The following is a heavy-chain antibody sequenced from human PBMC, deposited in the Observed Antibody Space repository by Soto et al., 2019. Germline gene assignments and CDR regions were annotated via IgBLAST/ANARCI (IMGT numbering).Heavy chain of an antibody. D-gene: IGHD3-3*01. CDR3: ARGGLRFLESHGMDV. CDR2: IIAIYGTT. Sequence: ASVKVSCKASGYTFSNFAMHWVRQAPGQGLEWMGGIIAIYGTTKYSQKFQGRVTITRDESTSTAYMELSSLRSEDTAVYYCARGGLRFLESHGMDVWGQGTTVTVSS. J-gene: IGHJ6*02. V-gene: IGHV1-3*01. CDR1: GYTFSNFA.